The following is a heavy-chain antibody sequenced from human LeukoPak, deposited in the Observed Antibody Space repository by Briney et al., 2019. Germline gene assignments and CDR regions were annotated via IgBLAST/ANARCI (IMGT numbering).Heavy chain of an antibody. CDR1: GFTFSSYG. D-gene: IGHD1-26*01. J-gene: IGHJ4*02. CDR2: IWYDGSNK. CDR3: ERDSIVGATGLDY. Sequence: GGSLRLSCAASGFTFSSYGMHWVRQAPGKGLEWVAVIWYDGSNKYYADSVKGRFTISRDNSKNTLYLQMNSLRAEDTAVYYCERDSIVGATGLDYWGQGTLVTVSS. V-gene: IGHV3-33*01.